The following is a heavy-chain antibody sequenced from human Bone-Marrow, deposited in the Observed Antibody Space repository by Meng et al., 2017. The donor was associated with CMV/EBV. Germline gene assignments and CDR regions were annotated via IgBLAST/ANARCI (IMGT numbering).Heavy chain of an antibody. D-gene: IGHD3-3*01. V-gene: IGHV4-59*12. CDR1: GGSISSYY. Sequence: SETLSLTCTVSGGSISSYYWSWIRQPPGKGLEWIGYIYYSGSTNYNPSLKSRVTISVDTSKNQFSLKLSSVTAADTAVYYCARGPRITIFGVAPGGWFDPWGQGTRVTGSS. CDR2: IYYSGST. CDR3: ARGPRITIFGVAPGGWFDP. J-gene: IGHJ5*02.